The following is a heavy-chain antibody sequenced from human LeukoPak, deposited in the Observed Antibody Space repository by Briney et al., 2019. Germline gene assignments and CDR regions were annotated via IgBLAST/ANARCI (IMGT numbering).Heavy chain of an antibody. J-gene: IGHJ5*02. CDR3: ARMLADTAMVNWFDP. CDR1: GGSISSYY. V-gene: IGHV4-59*01. D-gene: IGHD5-18*01. CDR2: IYYSGST. Sequence: KPSETLSLTCTVSGGSISSYYWSWIRQPPGKGLEWIGYIYYSGSTNYNPSLKSRVTISVDTSKNQFSLKLSSVTAADTAVYYCARMLADTAMVNWFDPWGQGTLVTVSS.